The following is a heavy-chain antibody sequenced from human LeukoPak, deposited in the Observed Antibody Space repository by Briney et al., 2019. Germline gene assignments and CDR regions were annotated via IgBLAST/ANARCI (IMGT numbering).Heavy chain of an antibody. CDR2: IYYSGST. CDR1: GGSISSSSYY. D-gene: IGHD3-16*02. J-gene: IGHJ4*02. CDR3: ARDHQMRRDYVWGSYRLYYFDY. Sequence: SETLSLTCTVSGGSISSSSYYWGWIRQPPGKGLEWIGSIYYSGSTYYNPSLKSRVTISVDTSKNQFSLKLSSVTAADTAVYYCARDHQMRRDYVWGSYRLYYFDYWGQGTLVTVSS. V-gene: IGHV4-39*07.